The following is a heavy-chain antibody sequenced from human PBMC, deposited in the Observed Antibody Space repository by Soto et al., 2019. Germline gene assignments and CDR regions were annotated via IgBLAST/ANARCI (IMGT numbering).Heavy chain of an antibody. CDR3: TTGRNIVVAGPTTWEFDY. D-gene: IGHD6-19*01. CDR1: GFIFSNFG. V-gene: IGHV3-30*03. Sequence: GGSLRLSCAASGFIFSNFGMHWVRQAPGKGLEWVGAISYDGSSEYYADSVKGRFTVSRDSSKNTLYLEMSSLRADDTAVYYCTTGRNIVVAGPTTWEFDYWGQGTLVTVSS. J-gene: IGHJ4*02. CDR2: ISYDGSSE.